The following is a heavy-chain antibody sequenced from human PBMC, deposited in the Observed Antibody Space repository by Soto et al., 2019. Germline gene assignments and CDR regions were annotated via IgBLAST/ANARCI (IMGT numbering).Heavy chain of an antibody. CDR3: ARDQRAIFGVVIPSYYYYGMDV. D-gene: IGHD3-3*01. CDR1: GGSISSYY. V-gene: IGHV4-59*01. Sequence: PSETLSLTCTVSGGSISSYYWSWIRQPPGKGLEWIGYIYYSGSTNYNPSLKSRVTISVDTSKNQFSLKLSSVTAADTAVYYCARDQRAIFGVVIPSYYYYGMDVWGQGTTVTVSS. CDR2: IYYSGST. J-gene: IGHJ6*02.